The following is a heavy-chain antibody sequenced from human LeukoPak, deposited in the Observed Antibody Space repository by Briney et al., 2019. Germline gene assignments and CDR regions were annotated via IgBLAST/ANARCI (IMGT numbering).Heavy chain of an antibody. CDR3: AREEVAVAAGSAFDI. V-gene: IGHV4-59*01. D-gene: IGHD6-19*01. J-gene: IGHJ3*02. Sequence: PSETLSLTCTVSGGSISSYYWSWIRQPPGKGLEWIGYIYYTGSTNYNPSLKSRVTILVDTSKNQFSLKLSSMTAADTAVYYCAREEVAVAAGSAFDIWGQGTMVTVSS. CDR1: GGSISSYY. CDR2: IYYTGST.